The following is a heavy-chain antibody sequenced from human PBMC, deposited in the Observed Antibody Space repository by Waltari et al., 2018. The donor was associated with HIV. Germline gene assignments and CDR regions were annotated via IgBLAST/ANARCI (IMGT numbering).Heavy chain of an antibody. Sequence: EVQLVESGGGLVQPGGSLRLPCAASGFTFRRYSMNWVRQAPGKGLEWVSYISSTSNTIYYADSVKGRFTVSRDNAKNSLSLQMNSLRAEDTAVYFCAKEVVALPHYYYYGLDVWGQGTTVTVSS. D-gene: IGHD2-15*01. CDR1: GFTFRRYS. CDR2: ISSTSNTI. V-gene: IGHV3-48*04. J-gene: IGHJ6*02. CDR3: AKEVVALPHYYYYGLDV.